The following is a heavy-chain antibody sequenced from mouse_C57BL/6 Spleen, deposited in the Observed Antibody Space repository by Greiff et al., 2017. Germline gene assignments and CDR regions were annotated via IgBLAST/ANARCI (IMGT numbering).Heavy chain of an antibody. J-gene: IGHJ3*01. Sequence: VQLQQSGAELVKPGASVKMSCKASGYTFTSYWITWVKQRPGQGLEWIGDIYPGSGSTNYNEKFKSKATLTVDTSSSTAYMQLSSLTSEDSAVYYCARSTVVPLGFAYWGQGTLVTVSA. CDR1: GYTFTSYW. D-gene: IGHD1-1*01. CDR2: IYPGSGST. V-gene: IGHV1-55*01. CDR3: ARSTVVPLGFAY.